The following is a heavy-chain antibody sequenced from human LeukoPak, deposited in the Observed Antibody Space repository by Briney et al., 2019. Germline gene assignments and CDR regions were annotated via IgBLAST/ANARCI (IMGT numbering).Heavy chain of an antibody. CDR2: INHSGST. V-gene: IGHV4-34*01. D-gene: IGHD2-2*01. CDR3: ARESSSTRFIDY. Sequence: PSETLSLTCAVYGGSFSGYYWSWIRQPPGKGLERIGEINHSGSTNYNPSLKSRVTISVDTSKNQFSLKLSSVTAADTAVYYCARESSSTRFIDYWGQGTLVTVSS. J-gene: IGHJ4*02. CDR1: GGSFSGYY.